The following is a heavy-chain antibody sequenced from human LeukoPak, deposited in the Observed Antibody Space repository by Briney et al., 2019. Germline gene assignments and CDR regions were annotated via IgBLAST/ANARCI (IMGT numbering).Heavy chain of an antibody. CDR1: GYTFTSYG. CDR2: ISAYNGNT. J-gene: IGHJ5*02. D-gene: IGHD2/OR15-2a*01. CDR3: ARDGGLIERWDSGWFDP. V-gene: IGHV1-18*01. Sequence: ASVKVSCKASGYTFTSYGISWVRQAPGQGLEWMGWISAYNGNTNYAQKLQGRVTMTTDTSTSTAYMELRSLRSDDTAVYYCARDGGLIERWDSGWFDPWGQGTLVTVSS.